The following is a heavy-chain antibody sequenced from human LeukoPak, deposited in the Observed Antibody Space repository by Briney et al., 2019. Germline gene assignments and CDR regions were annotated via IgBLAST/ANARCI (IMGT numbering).Heavy chain of an antibody. CDR3: ARTQRGYNYGYQYYYYGLGV. Sequence: SETLSLTCSVSGGSTTHYYWSWIRQPPGKGLEWIGYIYYSGSTNYNPSLKSRVTISVDTSKIRFSLKLSSVTAADTAVYYCARTQRGYNYGYQYYYYGLGVWGQGTTVTVSS. J-gene: IGHJ6*02. CDR2: IYYSGST. D-gene: IGHD5-18*01. CDR1: GGSTTHYY. V-gene: IGHV4-59*01.